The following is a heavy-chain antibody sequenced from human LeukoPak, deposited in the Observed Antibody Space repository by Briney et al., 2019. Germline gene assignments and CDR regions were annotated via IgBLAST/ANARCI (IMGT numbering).Heavy chain of an antibody. V-gene: IGHV4-4*07. CDR1: GSYISNYY. Sequence: SETLSLTCTVSGSYISNYYWGWIRQPAGKGLEWIGRIYTSGGTDYNPSLKSPVTMSVYMSKNNFSLKFTSVTAADTAMYYCARENREYDGSGYYYRYWGRGTLVTVSS. J-gene: IGHJ4*02. CDR2: IYTSGGT. D-gene: IGHD3-22*01. CDR3: ARENREYDGSGYYYRY.